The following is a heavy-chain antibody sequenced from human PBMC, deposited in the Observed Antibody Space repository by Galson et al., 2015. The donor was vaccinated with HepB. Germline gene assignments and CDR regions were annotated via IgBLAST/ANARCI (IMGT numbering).Heavy chain of an antibody. CDR3: AKDAYQYYYDSSAGGYFQH. Sequence: SLRLPCAASGFTFSSYAMSWVRQAPGKGLEWVSAISGSGGSTYYADSVKGRFTISRDNSKNTLYLQMNSLRAEDTAVYYCAKDAYQYYYDSSAGGYFQHWGQGTLVTVSS. CDR1: GFTFSSYA. D-gene: IGHD3-22*01. CDR2: ISGSGGST. J-gene: IGHJ1*01. V-gene: IGHV3-23*01.